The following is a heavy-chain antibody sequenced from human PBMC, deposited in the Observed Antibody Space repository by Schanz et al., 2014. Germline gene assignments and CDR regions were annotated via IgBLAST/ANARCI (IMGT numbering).Heavy chain of an antibody. V-gene: IGHV1-3*04. D-gene: IGHD3-3*01. Sequence: QVHLVQSGAEVKRPGASVKVSCKASEYSFTSYSMHWVRQAPGQRLEWMGWINTGSGDTKYSQNFQGRVTMTTDTSTSTAYMALTDLRSDDTAVYYCARSAGRDFWSGYYTRFDYWGQGTLVTVSS. J-gene: IGHJ4*02. CDR1: EYSFTSYS. CDR3: ARSAGRDFWSGYYTRFDY. CDR2: INTGSGDT.